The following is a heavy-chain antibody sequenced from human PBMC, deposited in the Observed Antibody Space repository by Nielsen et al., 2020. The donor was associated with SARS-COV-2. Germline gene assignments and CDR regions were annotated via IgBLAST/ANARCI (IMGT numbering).Heavy chain of an antibody. J-gene: IGHJ6*02. D-gene: IGHD1-26*01. V-gene: IGHV3-48*03. Sequence: GESLKISCAASGFTFSSYEMNWVRQAPGKGLEWVSYISSSGSTIYYADSVKGRFTISRDNAKNSLYLQMNSLRAEDTAVYYCAREAGSHSLDYYGMDVWGQGTTVTVSS. CDR1: GFTFSSYE. CDR2: ISSSGSTI. CDR3: AREAGSHSLDYYGMDV.